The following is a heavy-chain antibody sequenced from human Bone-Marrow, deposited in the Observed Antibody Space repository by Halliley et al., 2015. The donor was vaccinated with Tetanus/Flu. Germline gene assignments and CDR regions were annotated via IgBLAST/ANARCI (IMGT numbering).Heavy chain of an antibody. CDR1: GYTFTNYG. V-gene: IGHV1-18*01. Sequence: QLVQSGGEVKKPGASVKVSCKAAGYTFTNYGISWVRQAPRQGLEWMGWINANSGQTNYARKFRGRISLTTETSTSTVLMELRSLRFDDTAVYYCARNYYDNTGYGMDAWGQGTTFAVSS. D-gene: IGHD3-22*01. J-gene: IGHJ6*02. CDR3: ARNYYDNTGYGMDA. CDR2: INANSGQT.